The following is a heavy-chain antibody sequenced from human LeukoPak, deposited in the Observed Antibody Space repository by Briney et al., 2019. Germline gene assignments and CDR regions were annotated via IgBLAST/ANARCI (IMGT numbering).Heavy chain of an antibody. CDR3: SRAVPTGIAAAGTAFGALDY. Sequence: GGSLRLSCAASGFTFDDYGMSWVRQAPGKGLEWVSGINWNGGSTGYADSVKGRFTISRDNAKNSLYLQMNSLRAEDTALYYCSRAVPTGIAAAGTAFGALDYWGQGTLVTVSS. CDR2: INWNGGST. V-gene: IGHV3-20*04. CDR1: GFTFDDYG. J-gene: IGHJ4*02. D-gene: IGHD6-13*01.